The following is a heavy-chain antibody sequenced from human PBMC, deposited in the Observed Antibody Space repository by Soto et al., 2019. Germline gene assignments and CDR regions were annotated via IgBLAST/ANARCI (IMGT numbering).Heavy chain of an antibody. Sequence: GASVTVSCKASGYTFTSYAMHWVRQAPGQRLEWMGWINAGNGNTKYSQKFQGRVTITRDTSASTAYMELSSLRSEDTAVYYCARDPLYIAVAGAFDYWGQGTLVTVSS. CDR3: ARDPLYIAVAGAFDY. J-gene: IGHJ4*02. V-gene: IGHV1-3*01. CDR2: INAGNGNT. CDR1: GYTFTSYA. D-gene: IGHD6-19*01.